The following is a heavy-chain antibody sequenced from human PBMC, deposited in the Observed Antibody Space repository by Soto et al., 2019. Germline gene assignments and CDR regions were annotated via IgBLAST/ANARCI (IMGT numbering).Heavy chain of an antibody. Sequence: SETLSLTCTVSGGSISSGDYYWSWIRQPPGKGLEWIGYNYYSGSTYHNPSIKSRVTISVDTSKNQFSLKQSSGTAEDTAVYYCVIGLGVVVPAATGNWFEPWGQGTLVTVSS. J-gene: IGHJ5*02. CDR1: GGSISSGDYY. CDR3: VIGLGVVVPAATGNWFEP. V-gene: IGHV4-30-4*01. CDR2: NYYSGST. D-gene: IGHD2-2*01.